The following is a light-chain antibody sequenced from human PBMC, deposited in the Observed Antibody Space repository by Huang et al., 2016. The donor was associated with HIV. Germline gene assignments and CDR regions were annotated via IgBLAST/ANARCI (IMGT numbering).Light chain of an antibody. CDR1: QSVTSSS. Sequence: EIVLTQSPGTLSLSPGERATLSCRASQSVTSSSFAWYQQKPGQSPRLLIYGASTRDTGIPDRFSGSGSGTDFTLTISRLEPEDFAVYTCQQNVNSRFTFGPGTKVDIK. J-gene: IGKJ3*01. CDR2: GAS. V-gene: IGKV3-20*01. CDR3: QQNVNSRFT.